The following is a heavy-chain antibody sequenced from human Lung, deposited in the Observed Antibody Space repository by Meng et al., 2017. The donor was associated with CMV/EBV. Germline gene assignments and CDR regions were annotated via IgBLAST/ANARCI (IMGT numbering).Heavy chain of an antibody. Sequence: GSVRSANYYWRWIRQPPGKGLEDIGYIYYSGSTNYNPSLKGRATISVDTSKNHFSLKLSSVTAADTDVYYCARGEGGSIAARPLDYWGQGTLVTVSS. J-gene: IGHJ4*02. V-gene: IGHV4-61*03. D-gene: IGHD6-6*01. CDR1: GSVRSANYY. CDR3: ARGEGGSIAARPLDY. CDR2: IYYSGST.